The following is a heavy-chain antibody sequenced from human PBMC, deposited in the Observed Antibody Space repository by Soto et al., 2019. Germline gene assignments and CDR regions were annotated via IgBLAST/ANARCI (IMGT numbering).Heavy chain of an antibody. CDR3: ATHVSSSYYWYFDL. Sequence: QVQLVQSGAEVKKPGASVKVSCKASGYTFTSYGISWVRQAPGQGLEWMGWISAYNGNTNYAQKLQGRGTMTTDNSTSTAYTELRSLRSDDTDVYYCATHVSSSYYWYFDLWGRGTLVTVSS. V-gene: IGHV1-18*01. CDR2: ISAYNGNT. J-gene: IGHJ2*01. CDR1: GYTFTSYG. D-gene: IGHD6-6*01.